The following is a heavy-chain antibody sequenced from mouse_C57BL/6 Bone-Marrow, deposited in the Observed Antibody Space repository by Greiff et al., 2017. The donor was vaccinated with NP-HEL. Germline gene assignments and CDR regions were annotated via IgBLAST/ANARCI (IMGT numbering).Heavy chain of an antibody. CDR1: GFTFSSYA. CDR2: ISDGGSYT. J-gene: IGHJ2*01. Sequence: EVKLVESGGGLVKPGGSLKLSCAASGFTFSSYAMSWVRQTPEKRLEWVATISDGGSYTYYPDNVKGRFTISRDNAKNNLYLQMSHLKSEDTAMYYCASPGTDFDYWGQGTTLTVSS. D-gene: IGHD4-1*01. CDR3: ASPGTDFDY. V-gene: IGHV5-4*03.